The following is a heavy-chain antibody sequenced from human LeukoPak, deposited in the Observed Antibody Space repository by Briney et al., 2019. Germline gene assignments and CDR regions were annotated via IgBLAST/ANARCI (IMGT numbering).Heavy chain of an antibody. V-gene: IGHV4-34*01. CDR3: ARRDDI. CDR2: INHSGST. J-gene: IGHJ3*02. Sequence: SETLSLTCAVYGGSFSGYYWSWIRQPPGKGLEWIGEINHSGSTNYNPSLKSRVTISVDTSKNQFSLKLSSVTAADTAVYYRARRDDIWGQGTMVTVSS. CDR1: GGSFSGYY.